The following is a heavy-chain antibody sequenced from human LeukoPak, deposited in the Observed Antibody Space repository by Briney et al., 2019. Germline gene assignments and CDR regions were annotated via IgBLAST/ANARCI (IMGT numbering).Heavy chain of an antibody. Sequence: PGGSLRLSCAASGFTFDDYAVHWVRQAPGKGLEWVSGISWNSGTIGYADTVKGRFTISRDNAKNSLYLQMNSLRAEDMALYYCAKDMYSGYRYGHIDYWGQGTLVTVSS. J-gene: IGHJ4*02. D-gene: IGHD5-18*01. CDR2: ISWNSGTI. CDR3: AKDMYSGYRYGHIDY. CDR1: GFTFDDYA. V-gene: IGHV3-9*03.